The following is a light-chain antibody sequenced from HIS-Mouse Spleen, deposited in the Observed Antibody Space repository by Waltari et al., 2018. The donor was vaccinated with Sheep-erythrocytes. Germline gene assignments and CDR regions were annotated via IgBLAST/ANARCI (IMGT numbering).Light chain of an antibody. J-gene: IGKJ2*01. V-gene: IGKV1-5*03. CDR2: KAS. CDR1: QSISSW. Sequence: DIQMTQSPSTLSASVGYRVTIPCRASQSISSWLAWYQQKPGKAPKLLIYKASSLESGVPSRFSGSGSGTEFTLTISSLQPDDFATYYCQQYNSYSPVYTFGQGTKLEIK. CDR3: QQYNSYSPVYT.